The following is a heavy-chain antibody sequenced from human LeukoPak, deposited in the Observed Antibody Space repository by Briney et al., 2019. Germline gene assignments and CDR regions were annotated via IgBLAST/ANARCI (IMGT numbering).Heavy chain of an antibody. Sequence: PGGSLRLSCAASGFSFSNYAMSWVRQAPGKGLEWVSAISGSADRTYYADSVKGRFTISRDNSKNTVYLQMNSLRAEDTAVYYCAKDRSGSYYYFDYWGQGTLVTVSS. D-gene: IGHD3-10*01. CDR3: AKDRSGSYYYFDY. CDR1: GFSFSNYA. J-gene: IGHJ4*02. CDR2: ISGSADRT. V-gene: IGHV3-23*01.